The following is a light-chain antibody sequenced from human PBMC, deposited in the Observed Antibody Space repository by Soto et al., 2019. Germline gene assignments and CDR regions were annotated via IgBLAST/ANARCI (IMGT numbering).Light chain of an antibody. V-gene: IGLV1-40*01. CDR1: SSNIGAGYD. Sequence: QSALAQPPSLSGAPGQRVTISCTRSSSNIGAGYDVNWYQQLPGTAPKLLIYGDGLLPSGVSDRFSGSKSGTSASLAISGLQSEDEADYYCAAWDDSLNGVVFGGGTQLTVL. CDR3: AAWDDSLNGVV. J-gene: IGLJ2*01. CDR2: GDG.